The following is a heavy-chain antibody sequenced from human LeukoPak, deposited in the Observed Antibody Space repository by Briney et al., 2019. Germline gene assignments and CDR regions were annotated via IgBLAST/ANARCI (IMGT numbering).Heavy chain of an antibody. CDR1: GFTFSSYG. D-gene: IGHD3-10*01. Sequence: GRSLRLSCAASGFTFSSYGMHWDRQAPGKGLEWVAVIWYDGSNKYYADSVKGRFTISRDNSKNPLYLQMNSLRAEDTAVYYCAKDRVAGSRTEYYFDYWGQGALVTVSS. J-gene: IGHJ4*02. CDR3: AKDRVAGSRTEYYFDY. V-gene: IGHV3-33*06. CDR2: IWYDGSNK.